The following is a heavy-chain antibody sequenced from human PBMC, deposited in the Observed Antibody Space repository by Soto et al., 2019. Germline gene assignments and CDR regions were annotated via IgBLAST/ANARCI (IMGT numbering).Heavy chain of an antibody. CDR1: GFTFSSYG. CDR3: AREAGSGTQQLVLAPDY. Sequence: GGSLRLSCAASGFTFSSYGMHWVRQAPGKGLEWVAVIWYDGSNKYYADSVKGRFTISRDNSKNTLYLQMNSLRAEDTAVYYCAREAGSGTQQLVLAPDYWGQGTLVTVSS. V-gene: IGHV3-33*01. CDR2: IWYDGSNK. D-gene: IGHD3-10*01. J-gene: IGHJ4*02.